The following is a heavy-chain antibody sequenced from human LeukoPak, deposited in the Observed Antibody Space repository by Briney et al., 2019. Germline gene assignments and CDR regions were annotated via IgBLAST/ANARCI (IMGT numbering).Heavy chain of an antibody. Sequence: EASVKVSRKASGYTFTGYYIHWVRQAPGQGLEWMGWINPNSGGRNYAQKFQGRVTMTXDTSTTYMELSRLTSDDTAVYYCPRAYSGYEAFDYWGQGTLVTVSS. CDR2: INPNSGGR. CDR1: GYTFTGYY. D-gene: IGHD5-12*01. V-gene: IGHV1-2*02. J-gene: IGHJ4*02. CDR3: PRAYSGYEAFDY.